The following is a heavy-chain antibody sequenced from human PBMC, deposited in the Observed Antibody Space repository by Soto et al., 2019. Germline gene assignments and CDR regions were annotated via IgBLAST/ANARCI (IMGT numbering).Heavy chain of an antibody. D-gene: IGHD3-22*01. Sequence: GGSLRLSCAASGFTFSSYAMSWVRQAPGKGLEWVSAISGSGGSTYYADSVKGRFTISRDNSKNTLYLQMNSLRAEDTAVYYCAKDPITMIVVVIPNDAFDIWGQGTMVTVSS. V-gene: IGHV3-23*01. CDR3: AKDPITMIVVVIPNDAFDI. CDR1: GFTFSSYA. J-gene: IGHJ3*02. CDR2: ISGSGGST.